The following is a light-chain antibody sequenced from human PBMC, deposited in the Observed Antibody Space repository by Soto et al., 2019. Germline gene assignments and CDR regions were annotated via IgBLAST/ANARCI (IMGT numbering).Light chain of an antibody. CDR1: QSVRSNS. V-gene: IGKV3-20*01. CDR3: QQYRTSPLT. CDR2: GAS. J-gene: IGKJ4*01. Sequence: EIVLTQSPRTLSLSPGESATLSCTASQSVRSNSLAWYQQKPGQAPRLLMFGASGRATGTPPRFSGRGSGTDCNLTNSKRAPEDFAVYYCQQYRTSPLTFGGWTKLDI.